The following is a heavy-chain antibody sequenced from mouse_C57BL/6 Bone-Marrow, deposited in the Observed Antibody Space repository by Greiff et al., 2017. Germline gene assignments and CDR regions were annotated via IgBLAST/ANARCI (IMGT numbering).Heavy chain of an antibody. Sequence: EVKLVESGEGLVKPGGSLKLSCAASGFTFSSYAMSWVRQTPEKRLEWVAYISSGGDYIYYADTVKGRFTISRDNARNTLYLQMSSLKCEDTAMYYCTREAGWGFDYWGQGTLVTVSA. CDR2: ISSGGDYI. J-gene: IGHJ3*01. V-gene: IGHV5-9-1*02. CDR1: GFTFSSYA. CDR3: TREAGWGFDY. D-gene: IGHD2-2*01.